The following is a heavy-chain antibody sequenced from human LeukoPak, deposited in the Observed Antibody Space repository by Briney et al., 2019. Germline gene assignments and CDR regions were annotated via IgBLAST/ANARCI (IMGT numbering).Heavy chain of an antibody. Sequence: SETLSLTCTVSGASITTDYWNWIRQPAGKGLEFIGRIHAIGTTNYNASLGGRVTMSVDRSKNQFSLRLNSVTAADTAVYYCARDLGHQRRGGYFESWGQGTLVTVSS. D-gene: IGHD1-1*01. J-gene: IGHJ4*02. CDR1: GASITTDY. CDR3: ARDLGHQRRGGYFES. CDR2: IHAIGTT. V-gene: IGHV4-4*07.